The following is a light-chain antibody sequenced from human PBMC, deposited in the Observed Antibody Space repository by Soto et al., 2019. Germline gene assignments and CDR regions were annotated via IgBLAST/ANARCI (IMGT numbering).Light chain of an antibody. V-gene: IGKV1-5*01. CDR3: QQYNSDSPLT. CDR1: QSISSW. Sequence: IQMTQSPSPLSASVGDRVTITCRASQSISSWVAWYQQKPGKAPKLLIYDASSLESGVPSRFSGSGSGTEFTLTISSLQPDDFATYYCQQYNSDSPLTFGGGTKVDI. J-gene: IGKJ4*01. CDR2: DAS.